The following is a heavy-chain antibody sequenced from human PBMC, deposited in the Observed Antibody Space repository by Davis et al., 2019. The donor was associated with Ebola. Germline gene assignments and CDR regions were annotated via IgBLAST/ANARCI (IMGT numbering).Heavy chain of an antibody. J-gene: IGHJ4*02. Sequence: PSETLSLTCTVSGGSISSDDHYWTWIRQLPGKGLEWIGYIHYTGSSYYNPSLASRLSMSVDTSKNHFSLKLGSVTAADTAVYYCARDTGWSWGQGTLVTVSS. CDR1: GGSISSDDHY. D-gene: IGHD3-3*01. CDR2: IHYTGSS. CDR3: ARDTGWS. V-gene: IGHV4-31*03.